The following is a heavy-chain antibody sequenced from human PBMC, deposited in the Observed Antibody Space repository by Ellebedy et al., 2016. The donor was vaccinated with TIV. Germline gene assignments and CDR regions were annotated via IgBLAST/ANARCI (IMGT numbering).Heavy chain of an antibody. D-gene: IGHD5-24*01. CDR2: IYYNGST. CDR1: GVSISSYY. CDR3: ARALRDGYYFAHYWYFDL. Sequence: MPSETLSLTCTVSGVSISSYYWSWIRQPPGKGLEWIGYIYYNGSTNYNPSLKSRVTISIDTSKNQFSLKLSSVTAADTAVYYCARALRDGYYFAHYWYFDLWGRGTPVTVSS. V-gene: IGHV4-59*01. J-gene: IGHJ2*01.